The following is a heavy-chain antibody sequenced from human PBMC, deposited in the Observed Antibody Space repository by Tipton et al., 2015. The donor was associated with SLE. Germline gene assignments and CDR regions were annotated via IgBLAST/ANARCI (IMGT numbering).Heavy chain of an antibody. V-gene: IGHV4-59*07. D-gene: IGHD2-2*01. CDR2: IYYSGST. Sequence: TLSLTCTVSGGSISGYYWSWIRQPPGKGLEWIGYIYYSGSTKYNPSLKSRVTISVDTSKNQLSLKLSSVTAADTAVYYCVVCSPSSCAYFDYWGQGRLVTVSS. CDR3: VVCSPSSCAYFDY. CDR1: GGSISGYY. J-gene: IGHJ4*02.